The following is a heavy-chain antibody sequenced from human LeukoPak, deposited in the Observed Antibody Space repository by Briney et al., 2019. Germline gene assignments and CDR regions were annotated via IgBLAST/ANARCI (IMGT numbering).Heavy chain of an antibody. CDR2: IIPIFGTA. V-gene: IGHV1-69*01. D-gene: IGHD3-22*01. Sequence: GASVKVSCKASGGTFSSYAINWVRQAPGQGLEWMGGIIPIFGTAIYAQKFQGRVTITADESTSTAYMELSSLRSEDTAVYYCARTSMRVSGYDSFDIWGQGTMVTVSS. CDR3: ARTSMRVSGYDSFDI. J-gene: IGHJ3*02. CDR1: GGTFSSYA.